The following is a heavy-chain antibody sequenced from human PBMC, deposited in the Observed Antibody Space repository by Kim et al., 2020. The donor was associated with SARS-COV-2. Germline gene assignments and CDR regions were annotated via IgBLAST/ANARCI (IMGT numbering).Heavy chain of an antibody. CDR2: IYPGDSDT. Sequence: GESLKISCQGSGYNFATYWIGWVRQMPGKGLEWMGIIYPGDSDTRYSPSFQGQVNISADKSIDTAYIEWRSLKASDTAIYYCAGGWAGWDNYYGVSGAIHYWGHGTLVTVSS. V-gene: IGHV5-51*01. D-gene: IGHD3-10*01. J-gene: IGHJ4*01. CDR1: GYNFATYW. CDR3: AGGWAGWDNYYGVSGAIHY.